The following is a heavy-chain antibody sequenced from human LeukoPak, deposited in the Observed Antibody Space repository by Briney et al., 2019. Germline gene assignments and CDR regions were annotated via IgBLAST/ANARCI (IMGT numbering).Heavy chain of an antibody. CDR3: ARSLWFGGGYMDV. CDR2: ISYDGSNK. Sequence: GGSLRLSCAASGFTFSSYAMHWVRQAPGKGLEWVAVISYDGSNKYYADSVKGRFTISRDNSKNTLYLQMNSLRAEDTAVYYCARSLWFGGGYMDVWGKGTTVTVSS. J-gene: IGHJ6*03. D-gene: IGHD3-10*01. V-gene: IGHV3-30*04. CDR1: GFTFSSYA.